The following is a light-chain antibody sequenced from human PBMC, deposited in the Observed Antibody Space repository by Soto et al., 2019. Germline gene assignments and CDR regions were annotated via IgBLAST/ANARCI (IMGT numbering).Light chain of an antibody. V-gene: IGKV3-20*01. CDR3: QQYRSSPYT. Sequence: EIVLTQSPGTLSLSPGERATLSCRASQSVSSNYLAWYQQEPGQAPRLLIYGASSRATGIPDRFSGSGSGTDFTLTISRLEPEDFAVYYCQQYRSSPYTFGQGTKVDIK. J-gene: IGKJ2*01. CDR1: QSVSSNY. CDR2: GAS.